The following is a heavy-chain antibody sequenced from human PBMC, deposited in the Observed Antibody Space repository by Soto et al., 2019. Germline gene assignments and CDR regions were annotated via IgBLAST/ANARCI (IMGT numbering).Heavy chain of an antibody. D-gene: IGHD2-2*01. V-gene: IGHV3-23*01. Sequence: GGSLRLPCAASGFTFISFAIIWVRQAPGKGLEWVSAISGSGGSTYYADSVKGRFTISRDNSKNTLYLQMNSLRAEDTAVYYCAKAVLVPAAMWSPPSSTAPSEYWGQGTLVTVSS. CDR3: AKAVLVPAAMWSPPSSTAPSEY. J-gene: IGHJ4*02. CDR1: GFTFISFA. CDR2: ISGSGGST.